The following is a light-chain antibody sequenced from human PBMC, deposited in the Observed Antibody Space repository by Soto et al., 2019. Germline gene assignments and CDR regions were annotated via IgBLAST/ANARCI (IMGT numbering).Light chain of an antibody. Sequence: DIQMTKSPSSLSASVDDIVTIACRVSQSSSSHLDWYPQKSWKVTKLLIYAVSSLDSGVPSRFSGSGSGTDFTLTISSLQPEDFATYYSQQTYRTPCTFSQGAKVEI. CDR3: QQTYRTPCT. CDR1: QSSSSH. J-gene: IGKJ1*01. CDR2: AVS. V-gene: IGKV1-39*01.